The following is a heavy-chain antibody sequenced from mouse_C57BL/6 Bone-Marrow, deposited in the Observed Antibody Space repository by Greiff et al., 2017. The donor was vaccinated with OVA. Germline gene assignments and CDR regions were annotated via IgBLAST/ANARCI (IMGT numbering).Heavy chain of an antibody. J-gene: IGHJ2*01. CDR2: IRNKANGYTT. Sequence: EVKVVESGGGLVQPGGSLSLSCAASGFTFTDYYMSWVRQPPGKALEWLGFIRNKANGYTTEYSASVKGRFTISRDNSQSILYLQMNALRAEDSATYYCARLGLYYFDYWGQGTTLTVSS. V-gene: IGHV7-3*01. D-gene: IGHD4-1*01. CDR1: GFTFTDYY. CDR3: ARLGLYYFDY.